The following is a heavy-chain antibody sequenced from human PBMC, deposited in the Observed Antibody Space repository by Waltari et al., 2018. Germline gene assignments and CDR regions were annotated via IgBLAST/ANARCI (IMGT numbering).Heavy chain of an antibody. CDR3: ARWSIAVAGTEDY. Sequence: EVQLVESGGGLVQPGGSLRLSCAASGFTFSSYWMSWVRQAPGKGLEWVANIKQDGSEKYYVDSVKGRFTISRDNAKNSLYLQMNSLRAEDTAVHYCARWSIAVAGTEDYWGQGTLVTVSS. CDR2: IKQDGSEK. CDR1: GFTFSSYW. V-gene: IGHV3-7*01. D-gene: IGHD6-19*01. J-gene: IGHJ4*02.